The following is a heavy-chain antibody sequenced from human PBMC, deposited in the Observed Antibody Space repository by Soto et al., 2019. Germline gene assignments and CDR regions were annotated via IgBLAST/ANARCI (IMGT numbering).Heavy chain of an antibody. CDR1: GFTFSSYS. J-gene: IGHJ6*02. D-gene: IGHD3-22*01. Sequence: EVQLVESGGGLVQPGGSLRLSCAASGFTFSSYSMNWVRQAPGKGLEWVSYISSSSSTIYYADSVKGRFTISRDNAKNTLYLQMSSLRDEDTAVYYCARENYYDSSGYMNDYYYYGMDVWGQGTTVTVSS. CDR3: ARENYYDSSGYMNDYYYYGMDV. CDR2: ISSSSSTI. V-gene: IGHV3-48*02.